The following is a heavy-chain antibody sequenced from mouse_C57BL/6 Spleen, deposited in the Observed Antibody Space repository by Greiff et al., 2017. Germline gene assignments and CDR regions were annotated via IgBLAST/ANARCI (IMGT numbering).Heavy chain of an antibody. Sequence: QVTLKVSGPGILQPSQTLSLTCSFSGFSLSTFGMGVGWIRQPSGKGLEWLAHIWWDDDKYYNPALKSRLTLSKDTSKNQVLLKIANVDTADTATYYCARIVQYYGSSSAWFAYWGQGTLVNVSA. V-gene: IGHV8-8*01. J-gene: IGHJ3*01. D-gene: IGHD1-1*01. CDR2: IWWDDDK. CDR3: ARIVQYYGSSSAWFAY. CDR1: GFSLSTFGMG.